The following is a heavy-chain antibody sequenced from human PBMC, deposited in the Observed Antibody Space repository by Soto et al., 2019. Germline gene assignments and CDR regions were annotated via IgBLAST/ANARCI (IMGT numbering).Heavy chain of an antibody. D-gene: IGHD2-21*01. CDR3: VSLWIGEGYYYGIDV. J-gene: IGHJ6*04. CDR2: INAANGDT. Sequence: ASVKVSCKASGYTFTSYGIHWVRQAPGQRLEWMGWINAANGDTKYSPKFQGRVTMTRNTSISTAYMELSSLRSDETAVYYCVSLWIGEGYYYGIDVWGKGTTVTL. V-gene: IGHV1-3*01. CDR1: GYTFTSYG.